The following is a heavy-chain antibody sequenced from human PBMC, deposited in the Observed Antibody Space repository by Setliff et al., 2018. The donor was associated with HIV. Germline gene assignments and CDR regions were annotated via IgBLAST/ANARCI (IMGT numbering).Heavy chain of an antibody. CDR1: TDSISNSH. Sequence: SETLSLTCSVSTDSISNSHWSWMRQTAGKGLEWIGRIFGSGTTHYNPSLESRVTISIDTAKNQFSLNLNSVTATDTAVYYCARGLPLRDGFNHRALDIWGHGTRVTVSS. J-gene: IGHJ3*02. D-gene: IGHD2-15*01. CDR3: ARGLPLRDGFNHRALDI. CDR2: IFGSGTT. V-gene: IGHV4-4*07.